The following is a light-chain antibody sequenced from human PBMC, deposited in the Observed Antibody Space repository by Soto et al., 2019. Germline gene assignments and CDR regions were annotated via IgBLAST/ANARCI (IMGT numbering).Light chain of an antibody. Sequence: EIVMTQSPATLSVSPGERATLSCRASQSVSSNLAWYQQKPGQAPRLLIYGASTRATGIPARFSGSGSWTEFTLTISSLQSEDFVVYYCQQYNNWPPWTFGQGTKVEIK. CDR3: QQYNNWPPWT. V-gene: IGKV3-15*01. CDR1: QSVSSN. CDR2: GAS. J-gene: IGKJ1*01.